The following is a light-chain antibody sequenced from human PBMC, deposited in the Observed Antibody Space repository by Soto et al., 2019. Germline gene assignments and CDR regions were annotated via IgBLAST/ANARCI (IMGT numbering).Light chain of an antibody. J-gene: IGKJ3*01. CDR3: QQLNSYPLT. CDR2: AAS. Sequence: DIQLTHSPSFLSASVGDRGTITCRASQGISSYLAWYQQKPGKAPKLLIYAASTLQSGVPSRFSGSGSGTEFTLTISSLQPEDFANYYCQQLNSYPLTFGPGTKVDIK. CDR1: QGISSY. V-gene: IGKV1-9*01.